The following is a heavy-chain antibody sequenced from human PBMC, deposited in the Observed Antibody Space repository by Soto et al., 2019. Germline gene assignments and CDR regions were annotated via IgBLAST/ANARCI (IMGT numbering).Heavy chain of an antibody. CDR1: GFTFSDCT. CDR2: ISGTGRST. D-gene: IGHD6-19*01. CDR3: AKGNTSGWYFFDY. J-gene: IGHJ4*02. V-gene: IGHV3-23*01. Sequence: PGGSLRLSCGGSGFTFSDCTMSWVRQAPGKGLEWVSGISGTGRSTFYADSVKGRFTISRDNSKNTVYLQMTSLRAEDTAVYYCAKGNTSGWYFFDYWGQGTLVTVSS.